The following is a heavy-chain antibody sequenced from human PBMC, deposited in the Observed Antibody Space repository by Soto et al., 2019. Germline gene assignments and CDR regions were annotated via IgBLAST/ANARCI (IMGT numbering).Heavy chain of an antibody. Sequence: EVQLVESGGGLVQPGGSLRLSCAASGFTVSSFYMTWVRQAPGKGLQWVVVISSGGSTYYADSVKGRFTISRDNSKNTLYLEMNSLRAEDTAVYYCARDTFGGAYDFLHGGQGTLVTVSS. CDR3: ARDTFGGAYDFLH. V-gene: IGHV3-66*01. D-gene: IGHD3-3*01. J-gene: IGHJ4*02. CDR2: ISSGGST. CDR1: GFTVSSFY.